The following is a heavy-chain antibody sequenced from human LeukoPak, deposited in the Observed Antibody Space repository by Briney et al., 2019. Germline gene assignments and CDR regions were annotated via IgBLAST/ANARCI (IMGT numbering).Heavy chain of an antibody. V-gene: IGHV4-34*01. CDR2: INHSGST. J-gene: IGHJ6*02. CDR3: ATGWGGSCYASGNYYYYGMDV. CDR1: GGSFSGYY. Sequence: SETLSLTCAVYGGSFSGYYWSWIRQPPGKGLEWIGEINHSGSTNYNPSLKSRVTISVDTSKNQFSLKLSSVTAADTAVYYCATGWGGSCYASGNYYYYGMDVWGQWTTVTVSS. D-gene: IGHD2-15*01.